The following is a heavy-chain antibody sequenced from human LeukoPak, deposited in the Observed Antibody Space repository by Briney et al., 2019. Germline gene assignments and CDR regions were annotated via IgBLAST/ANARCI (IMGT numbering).Heavy chain of an antibody. CDR1: GLSFSSYS. J-gene: IGHJ4*02. D-gene: IGHD2-15*01. CDR3: ARGDQDIVVVVAATVFDY. V-gene: IGHV3-21*01. CDR2: ISSRSSYI. Sequence: GGSLRLSCAASGLSFSSYSMNWVRQAPGRGLEWVSSISSRSSYIYYADSVKGRFTISRDNAKNSLYLQMNSLRAEDTAVYYCARGDQDIVVVVAATVFDYWGQRTLVTVSS.